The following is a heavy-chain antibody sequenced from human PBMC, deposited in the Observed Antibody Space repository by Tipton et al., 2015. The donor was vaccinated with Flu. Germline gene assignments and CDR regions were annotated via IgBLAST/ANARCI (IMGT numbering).Heavy chain of an antibody. CDR3: ARASGGAGTLDY. Sequence: VQLVQSGAEVKKPGESLKISCKVSEYSFANNWIGWVRQRPGKGLEWMGIIYLGDSDTKYSPSFQGQVTISADKSVNTAYLQWSGLKASDTAMYYCARASGGAGTLDYWGQGTLVTVSS. D-gene: IGHD6-19*01. CDR1: EYSFANNW. J-gene: IGHJ4*02. CDR2: IYLGDSDT. V-gene: IGHV5-51*01.